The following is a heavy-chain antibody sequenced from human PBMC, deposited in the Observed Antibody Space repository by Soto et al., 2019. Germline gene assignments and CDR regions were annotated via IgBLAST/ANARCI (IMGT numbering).Heavy chain of an antibody. J-gene: IGHJ4*02. CDR2: INNSGGT. Sequence: SETLSLTCTVSGASVRSGDYNWSCIRQAPGKGLEWIGEINNSGGTYYNPSLKGRLTISIDTSKNQFSLKLNSVRAAVTAVYYCVGRGTKYDYWGRGTRVTVSS. D-gene: IGHD2-8*01. CDR3: VGRGTKYDY. V-gene: IGHV4-30-4*01. CDR1: GASVRSGDYN.